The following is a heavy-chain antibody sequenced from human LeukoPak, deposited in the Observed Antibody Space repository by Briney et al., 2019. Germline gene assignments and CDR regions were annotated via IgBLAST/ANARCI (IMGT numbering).Heavy chain of an antibody. V-gene: IGHV4-4*07. J-gene: IGHJ6*03. Sequence: SETLSLTCTVSGGSISSYYWSWIRQPAGRGLEWIGRIYTSGSTNYNPSLKSRVTMSVDTSKNQFSLKLSSVTAADTAVYYCARGVTGTNGGNYYYYYMDVWGKGTTVTVSS. CDR1: GGSISSYY. CDR3: ARGVTGTNGGNYYYYYMDV. D-gene: IGHD1-7*01. CDR2: IYTSGST.